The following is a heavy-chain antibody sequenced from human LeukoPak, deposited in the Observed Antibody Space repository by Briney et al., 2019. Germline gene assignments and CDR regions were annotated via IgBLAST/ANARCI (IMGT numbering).Heavy chain of an antibody. Sequence: GASLKISCKGSGYSFTSYWIGWVRQMPGKGLEWMGIIYPGDSDTRYSPSFQGQVTISADKSISTAYLQWSSLKASDTAMYYCARPLYYYDSSGYYESAFDIWGQGTMVTVSS. CDR3: ARPLYYYDSSGYYESAFDI. D-gene: IGHD3-22*01. V-gene: IGHV5-51*01. CDR1: GYSFTSYW. CDR2: IYPGDSDT. J-gene: IGHJ3*02.